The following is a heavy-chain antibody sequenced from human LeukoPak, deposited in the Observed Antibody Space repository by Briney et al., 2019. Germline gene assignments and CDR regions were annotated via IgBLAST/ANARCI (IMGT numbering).Heavy chain of an antibody. Sequence: GGSLRLSCAASGFTFSSYSMNWVRQAPGKGLEWVSYISSSSSTIYYADSVKGRFTISGDNAKNSLYLQMNSLRAEDTAVYYCARVAGPYYYYYMDVWGKGTTVTVSS. CDR2: ISSSSSTI. CDR1: GFTFSSYS. V-gene: IGHV3-48*01. J-gene: IGHJ6*03. D-gene: IGHD6-13*01. CDR3: ARVAGPYYYYYMDV.